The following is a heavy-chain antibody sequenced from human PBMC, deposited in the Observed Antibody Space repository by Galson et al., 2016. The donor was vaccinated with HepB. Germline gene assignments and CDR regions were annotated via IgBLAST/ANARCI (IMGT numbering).Heavy chain of an antibody. Sequence: SLRLSCAASGFSFGTSGMSWLRQSPGRGLEWVSGITRDGETTHYADSVRGRFTISRDNSKNMLYLFMNSLRAEDTAVYYCGKHVGFDPWGQGTLVTVSS. D-gene: IGHD1-26*01. CDR1: GFSFGTSG. CDR3: GKHVGFDP. J-gene: IGHJ5*02. V-gene: IGHV3-23*01. CDR2: ITRDGETT.